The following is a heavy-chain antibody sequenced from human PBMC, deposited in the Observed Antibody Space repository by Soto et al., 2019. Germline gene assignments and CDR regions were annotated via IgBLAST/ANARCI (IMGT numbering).Heavy chain of an antibody. J-gene: IGHJ4*02. V-gene: IGHV4-30-2*01. CDR1: CGSISSGGYS. CDR2: IYHSGST. D-gene: IGHD2-15*01. Sequence: PSETLSLTCAVSCGSISSGGYSWSWIRQPPGKGLEWIGYIYHSGSTYYNPSLKSRVTISVDRSKNQFSLKLSSVTAADTAVYYCARALAAISLYYFDYWGQGTLVTVSS. CDR3: ARALAAISLYYFDY.